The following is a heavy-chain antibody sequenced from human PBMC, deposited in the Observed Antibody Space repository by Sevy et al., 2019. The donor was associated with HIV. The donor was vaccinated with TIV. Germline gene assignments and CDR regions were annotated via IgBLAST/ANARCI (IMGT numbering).Heavy chain of an antibody. Sequence: GESLKISCKGSGYIFKNYWIGWVRQVPGKGLEWMGIFYPGNSDVRYSPSFQGHVTISADKSISAAYLQWRSLKASDTAMYFCARGLYYYVSSGYSDAFDIWGQGTMVTVSS. CDR3: ARGLYYYVSSGYSDAFDI. V-gene: IGHV5-51*01. CDR1: GYIFKNYW. CDR2: FYPGNSDV. D-gene: IGHD3-22*01. J-gene: IGHJ3*02.